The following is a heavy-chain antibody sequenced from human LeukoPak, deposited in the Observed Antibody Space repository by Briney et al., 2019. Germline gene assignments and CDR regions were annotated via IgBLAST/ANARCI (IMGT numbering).Heavy chain of an antibody. CDR1: GFTFSSYA. Sequence: GGSLRLSCAASGFTFSSYAMSWVRQAPGKGLEWVSAISGSGGSTYYVDSVKGRFTISRDNSKNTLYLQMNSLRAEDTAVYYCAKEGSGMSFNAWNDGLVYYYMDVWGKGTTVTVSS. D-gene: IGHD1-1*01. CDR2: ISGSGGST. CDR3: AKEGSGMSFNAWNDGLVYYYMDV. V-gene: IGHV3-23*01. J-gene: IGHJ6*03.